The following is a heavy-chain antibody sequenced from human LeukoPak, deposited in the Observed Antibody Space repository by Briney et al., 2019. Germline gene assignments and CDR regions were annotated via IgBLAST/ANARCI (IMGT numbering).Heavy chain of an antibody. J-gene: IGHJ3*02. CDR1: GFTVSSNY. CDR3: ARDSGGARWIKAFDI. Sequence: GGSLRLSCAASGFTVSSNYMSWVRQAPGKGLEWVSVIYSGGSTYYADSVKGRFTISRDNSKNTLYLQMNSLRAEDTAVYYCARDSGGARWIKAFDIWGQGTMVTVSS. D-gene: IGHD2-2*03. V-gene: IGHV3-53*01. CDR2: IYSGGST.